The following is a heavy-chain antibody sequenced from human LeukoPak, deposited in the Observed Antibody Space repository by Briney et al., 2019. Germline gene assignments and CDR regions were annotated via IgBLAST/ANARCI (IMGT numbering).Heavy chain of an antibody. J-gene: IGHJ4*02. CDR2: VSPSGAGT. D-gene: IGHD6-25*01. CDR1: GYTFNNYY. CDR3: ASHNSGWQQTWFDF. V-gene: IGHV1-46*02. Sequence: GASVKASCKASGYTFNNYYIHWVRQAPGQGLEWMAKVSPSGAGTTFAQKFQGRVTMTSDASTSTVYMELSSLTSEDTAVYYCASHNSGWQQTWFDFWGQGILVTVSS.